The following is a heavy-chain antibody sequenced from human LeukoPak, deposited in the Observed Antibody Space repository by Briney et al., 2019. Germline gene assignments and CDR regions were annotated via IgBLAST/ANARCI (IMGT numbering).Heavy chain of an antibody. CDR2: ISSSSSYI. Sequence: GGSLRLSCAASGFTFSSYSMNWVRQAPGKGLEWVSSISSSSSYIYYADSVKGRFTISRDNAKNSLYLQMNSLRAEDTAVYYCVRDLDVDTALDYWGQGTLVTVSS. J-gene: IGHJ4*02. D-gene: IGHD5-18*01. CDR3: VRDLDVDTALDY. CDR1: GFTFSSYS. V-gene: IGHV3-21*01.